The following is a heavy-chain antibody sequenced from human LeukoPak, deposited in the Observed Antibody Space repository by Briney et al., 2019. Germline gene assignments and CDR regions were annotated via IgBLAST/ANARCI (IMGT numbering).Heavy chain of an antibody. CDR1: GFTFKKYW. D-gene: IGHD5-24*01. CDR2: IKEDGSET. CDR3: AKETPRRGETRDGYR. V-gene: IGHV3-7*01. J-gene: IGHJ4*02. Sequence: PGGSLRLSCAASGFTFKKYWMNWVRQVPGKGLECLANIKEDGSETYYADSVKGRFTISRDNPKNLLSLQIYSLRVEDTAVYYWAKETPRRGETRDGYRWGQGTLVTVSS.